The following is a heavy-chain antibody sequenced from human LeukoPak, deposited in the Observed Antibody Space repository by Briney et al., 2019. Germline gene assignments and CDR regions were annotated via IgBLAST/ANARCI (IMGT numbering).Heavy chain of an antibody. J-gene: IGHJ6*02. CDR3: ARDLYSSGYYYYYGMDV. CDR2: IYSGGST. Sequence: GGSLRLSCAASGFTFSSYAMSWVRQAPGKGLEWVSVIYSGGSTYYADSVKGRFTISRDNSKNTLYLQMNSLRAEDTAVYYCARDLYSSGYYYYYGMDVWGQGTTVTVSS. CDR1: GFTFSSYA. V-gene: IGHV3-66*01. D-gene: IGHD6-19*01.